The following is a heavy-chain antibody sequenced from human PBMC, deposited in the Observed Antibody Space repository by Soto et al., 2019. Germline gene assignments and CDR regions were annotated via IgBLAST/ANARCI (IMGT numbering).Heavy chain of an antibody. D-gene: IGHD1-1*01. J-gene: IGHJ6*02. Sequence: PSETLSLTCTVSGGSISSSSYYWGWIRQPPGKGLEWIGSIYYSGSTYYNPSLKSRLTISVDTSKNHFSLRLTSVTAADTAVYYCARDLWVEPELYYYGMDVWGQGTTVTVS. CDR2: IYYSGST. CDR3: ARDLWVEPELYYYGMDV. V-gene: IGHV4-39*07. CDR1: GGSISSSSYY.